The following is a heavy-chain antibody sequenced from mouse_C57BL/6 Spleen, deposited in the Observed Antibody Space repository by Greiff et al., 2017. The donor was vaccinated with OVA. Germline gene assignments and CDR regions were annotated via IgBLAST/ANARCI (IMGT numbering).Heavy chain of an antibody. CDR3: TTMGGSGYFDV. V-gene: IGHV14-1*01. CDR1: GFNIKDYY. D-gene: IGHD1-1*01. Sequence: EVKLQQSGAELVRPGASVKLSCTASGFNIKDYYMHWVKQRPEQGLEWIGRIDPEDGDTEYAPKFQGKATMTADTSSNTAYLQLSSLTSEDTAVYYCTTMGGSGYFDVWGTGTTVTVSS. CDR2: IDPEDGDT. J-gene: IGHJ1*03.